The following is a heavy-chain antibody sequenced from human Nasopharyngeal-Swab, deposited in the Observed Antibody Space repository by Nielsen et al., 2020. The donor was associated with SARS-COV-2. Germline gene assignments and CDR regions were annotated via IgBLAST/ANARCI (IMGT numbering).Heavy chain of an antibody. CDR1: GFTFDDYA. Sequence: GGSLRLSWAASGFTFDDYAMHWVRQAPGKGLEWVSGISWNSGSTGYADSVKGRFTISRDNAKNSLYLQMNSLRAEDTALYYCAKDNGSGWYEFDYWGQGTLVTVSS. CDR2: ISWNSGST. V-gene: IGHV3-9*01. D-gene: IGHD6-19*01. CDR3: AKDNGSGWYEFDY. J-gene: IGHJ4*02.